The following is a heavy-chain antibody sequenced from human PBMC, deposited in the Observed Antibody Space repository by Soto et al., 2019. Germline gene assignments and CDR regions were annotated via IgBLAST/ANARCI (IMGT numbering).Heavy chain of an antibody. CDR2: IYHSGST. Sequence: SETLSLTCAVSSGSISSSNWWSWVRQPPGKGLEWIGEIYHSGSTNYNPSLKSRFTISVDKSKNQFSLKLSSVTAADTAVCYCARTLTGYSSGWSNYFDYWGQGTLVTVSS. V-gene: IGHV4-4*02. CDR3: ARTLTGYSSGWSNYFDY. CDR1: SGSISSSNW. J-gene: IGHJ4*02. D-gene: IGHD6-19*01.